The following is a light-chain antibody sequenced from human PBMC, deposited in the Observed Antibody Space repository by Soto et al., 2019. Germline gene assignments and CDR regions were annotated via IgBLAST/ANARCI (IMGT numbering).Light chain of an antibody. J-gene: IGKJ2*01. CDR3: HQYGSKPYT. CDR2: GIS. CDR1: QAITASY. Sequence: EIVLTQSPGTISVSPGERVTLSCRASQAITASYLAWYHQSPGQAPRLLIYGISIRAPGIPDRFSGSGSGSDFTLTIDRLESEDFGVFFCHQYGSKPYTFGQGTSLQI. V-gene: IGKV3-20*01.